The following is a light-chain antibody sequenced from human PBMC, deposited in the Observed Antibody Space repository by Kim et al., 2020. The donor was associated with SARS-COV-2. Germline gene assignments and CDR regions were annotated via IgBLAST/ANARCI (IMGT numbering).Light chain of an antibody. Sequence: GDGVAITCRAGQSISTWLAWYQQKPGQAPKLLIYDASSLERGVPSRFVGSGSGTEFTLTITSLQPDDFATYYCQQYHTYWTFGQGTKVDIK. CDR1: QSISTW. CDR3: QQYHTYWT. CDR2: DAS. J-gene: IGKJ1*01. V-gene: IGKV1-5*01.